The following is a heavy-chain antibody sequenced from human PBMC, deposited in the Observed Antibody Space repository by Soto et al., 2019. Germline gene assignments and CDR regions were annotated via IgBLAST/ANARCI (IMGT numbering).Heavy chain of an antibody. D-gene: IGHD1-1*01. CDR1: GGSISSRSYY. V-gene: IGHV4-39*01. CDR3: ARTQLRINWFDP. CDR2: IYYSGST. Sequence: QLQLQESGPGLVKPSETLSLTCTVSGGSISSRSYYWGWIRQPPGKGLEWIGSIYYSGSTYYNPSLKSRVTISVDTSKNQFSLKLSSVTAADTAAYYCARTQLRINWFDPWGQGTLVTVSS. J-gene: IGHJ5*02.